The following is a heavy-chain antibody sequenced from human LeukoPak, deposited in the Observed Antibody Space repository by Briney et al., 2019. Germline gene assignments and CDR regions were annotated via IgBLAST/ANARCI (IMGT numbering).Heavy chain of an antibody. CDR2: IKSDGSST. CDR1: GFTFSSYW. CDR3: ARVNGLRYIDY. J-gene: IGHJ4*02. Sequence: GGSLRLSCEASGFTFSSYWMHWVRQAPGKGLVWVSRIKSDGSSTSYADSVKGRFTISRDNAKNSLYLQMNSLRAEDTAVYYCARVNGLRYIDYWGQGTLVTVSS. D-gene: IGHD1-1*01. V-gene: IGHV3-74*01.